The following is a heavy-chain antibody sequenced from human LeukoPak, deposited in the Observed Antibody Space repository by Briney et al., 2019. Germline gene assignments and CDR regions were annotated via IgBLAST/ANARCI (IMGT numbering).Heavy chain of an antibody. CDR3: ARREYCGSRTCFEHIQH. Sequence: PSETLSLTCGVYGGSFSYYYWNWIRQPPGKGLEWIAEINHSGSTNYNPSLKSRVTISVDTSKNQFSLKLTSVTAADTAVYYCARREYCGSRTCFEHIQHWGQGTLVTVSS. V-gene: IGHV4-34*01. J-gene: IGHJ1*01. CDR2: INHSGST. CDR1: GGSFSYYY. D-gene: IGHD2-2*01.